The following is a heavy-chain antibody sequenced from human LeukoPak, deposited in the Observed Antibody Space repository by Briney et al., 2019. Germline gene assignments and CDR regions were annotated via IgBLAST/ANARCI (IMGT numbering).Heavy chain of an antibody. CDR3: ASQSAGSGPEDY. V-gene: IGHV1-46*01. J-gene: IGHJ4*02. D-gene: IGHD6-19*01. CDR1: GYTFTSYY. Sequence: ASVKVSCKASGYTFTSYYMHWVRQAPGQGLEWMGIINPSGGSTSYAQKFQGRVTMTRDMSTSTVYMELSSLRSEDTAVYYCASQSAGSGPEDYWGQGTLVTVSS. CDR2: INPSGGST.